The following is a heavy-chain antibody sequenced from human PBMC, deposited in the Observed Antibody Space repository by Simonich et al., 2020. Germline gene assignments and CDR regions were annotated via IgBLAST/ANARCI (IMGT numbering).Heavy chain of an antibody. J-gene: IGHJ3*02. CDR2: ISYDGSNK. CDR1: GFTFSSYA. CDR3: AREDLTGDAFDI. D-gene: IGHD7-27*01. V-gene: IGHV3-30*07. Sequence: QVQLVESGGGVVQPGRSLRLSCAASGFTFSSYAMHWVRQAQGKGLVGVAVISYDGSNKYYADYVKGRFTISRDNSKNTLYLQMNSLRAEDTAVYYCAREDLTGDAFDIWGQGTMVTVSS.